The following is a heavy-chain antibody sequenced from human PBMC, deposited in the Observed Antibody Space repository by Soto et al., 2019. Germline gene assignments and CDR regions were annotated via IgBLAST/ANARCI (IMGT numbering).Heavy chain of an antibody. V-gene: IGHV3-33*01. CDR2: IWYDGSNK. CDR3: ERELSGPALDY. D-gene: IGHD5-12*01. Sequence: QVQLVESGGGVVQPGRSLRLSCAASGFTFSSYGMHWVRQAPGKGLEWVAVIWYDGSNKYYADCVKGRFTITRDNSKNTMYLQMTSPRAEDKAVDYCERELSGPALDYWCQGTLVTVSS. J-gene: IGHJ4*02. CDR1: GFTFSSYG.